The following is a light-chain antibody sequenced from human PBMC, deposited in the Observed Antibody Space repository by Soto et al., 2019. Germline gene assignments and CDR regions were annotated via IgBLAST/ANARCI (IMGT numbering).Light chain of an antibody. Sequence: ENVLTQSPATLSVSPGERATLSCRASQSVSSNLAWYQQKPGQAPRLLIYGASTRATGIPARFSGSGSGTEFTLTISSLQSEDFAVYYCQQYNNWLVTFGQGTRLENK. J-gene: IGKJ5*01. V-gene: IGKV3-15*01. CDR1: QSVSSN. CDR3: QQYNNWLVT. CDR2: GAS.